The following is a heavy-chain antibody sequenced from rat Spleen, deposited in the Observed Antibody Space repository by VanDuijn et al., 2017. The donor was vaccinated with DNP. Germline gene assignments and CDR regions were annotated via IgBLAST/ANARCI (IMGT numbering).Heavy chain of an antibody. V-gene: IGHV5-25*01. Sequence: EVQLVESGGGLVQPGRSLKLSCAASGFTFSDYYMAWVRQAPTRGLEWVASISTSGEYTHYRDSVKGRFTISRDNTENILYLQMDSLRSEDTATYYCTRCSTRAARLFDNWGQGAMVTVSS. J-gene: IGHJ2*01. CDR3: TRCSTRAARLFDN. CDR2: ISTSGEYT. D-gene: IGHD4-1*01. CDR1: GFTFSDYY.